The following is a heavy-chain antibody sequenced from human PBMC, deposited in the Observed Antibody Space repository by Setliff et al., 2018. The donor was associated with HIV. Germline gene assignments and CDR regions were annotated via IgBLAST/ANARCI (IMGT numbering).Heavy chain of an antibody. D-gene: IGHD2-21*02. Sequence: PGGSLRLSCTTSGFTFGVYAMTWVRQAPGKGLEWVGFIRHKAYGGTAAYDASVKGRFTISRDDSQNMVYLQMNSLKTEDTAMYYCTPINNYTDHCPDSRGQGTLVTVSS. V-gene: IGHV3-49*04. CDR3: TPINNYTDHCPDS. CDR1: GFTFGVYA. CDR2: IRHKAYGGTA. J-gene: IGHJ4*02.